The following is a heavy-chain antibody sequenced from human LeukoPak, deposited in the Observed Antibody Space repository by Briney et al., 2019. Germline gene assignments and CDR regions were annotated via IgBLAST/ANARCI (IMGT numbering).Heavy chain of an antibody. CDR1: GFTFSNHW. D-gene: IGHD1-7*01. Sequence: GGSLRLSCAASGFTFSNHWMSWVRQAPGKGLEWVASINQDGSEKYYVDSVKGRFTVSRDNAKNSLDLQMNTPRAEDTAVYYCARRKLTYYYGMDVWGQGTTVTVSS. CDR2: INQDGSEK. J-gene: IGHJ6*02. V-gene: IGHV3-7*01. CDR3: ARRKLTYYYGMDV.